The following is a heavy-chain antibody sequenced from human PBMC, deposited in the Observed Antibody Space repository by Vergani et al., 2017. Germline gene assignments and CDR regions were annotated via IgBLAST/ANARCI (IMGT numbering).Heavy chain of an antibody. CDR3: VRDPDYSTFDS. Sequence: EVQLVESGGGLVKPGGSLRLSCAASGFTFSSYSMNWVRQAPGKGLEWVSSISSSSSYIYYADSVKGRFTISRDNAKNSLYLQMNSLRADDSALYFCVRDPDYSTFDSWGQGTLVTVS. CDR2: ISSSSSYI. J-gene: IGHJ4*02. CDR1: GFTFSSYS. D-gene: IGHD4-11*01. V-gene: IGHV3-21*01.